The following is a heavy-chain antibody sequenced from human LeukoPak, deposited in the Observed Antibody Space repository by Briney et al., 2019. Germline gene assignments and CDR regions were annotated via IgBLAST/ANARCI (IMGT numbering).Heavy chain of an antibody. CDR1: GFTFGDYY. J-gene: IGHJ6*02. Sequence: PGGSLRLSCTASGFTFGDYYMSWVRQAPGKGLEWVGFIRSNAYGGTTEYAASVKGRFTISRDDSKSIAYLQMNSLKTEDTAVYYCTREGSGSQYYDSSGYYGAVWGQGTTVTVSS. CDR3: TREGSGSQYYDSSGYYGAV. V-gene: IGHV3-49*04. D-gene: IGHD3-22*01. CDR2: IRSNAYGGTT.